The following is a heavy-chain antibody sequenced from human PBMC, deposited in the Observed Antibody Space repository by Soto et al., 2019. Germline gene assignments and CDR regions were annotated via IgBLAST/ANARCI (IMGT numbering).Heavy chain of an antibody. J-gene: IGHJ3*02. V-gene: IGHV1-3*01. CDR1: GYTFTSYA. CDR3: ARSSDSSGYYPDAFDI. CDR2: INAGNGNT. D-gene: IGHD3-22*01. Sequence: ASVKVSCTASGYTFTSYAMHWVRQAPGQRLEWMGWINAGNGNTKYSQKFQGRVTITRDTSASTAYMELSSLRSEDTAVYYCARSSDSSGYYPDAFDIWGQGTMVTVSS.